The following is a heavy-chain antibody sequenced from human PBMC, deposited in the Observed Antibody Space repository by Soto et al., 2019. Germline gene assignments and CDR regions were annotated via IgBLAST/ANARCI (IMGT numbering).Heavy chain of an antibody. J-gene: IGHJ5*01. CDR1: GGSISSYY. V-gene: IGHV4-59*01. CDR2: IYYSGST. Sequence: PSETLSLTCTVSGGSISSYYWSWIRQPPGKGLEWIGYIYYSGSTNYNPSLKSRVTISVDTSKNQFSLKLSSVTAADTAVYYCARESGYSWLDSWGQGTPVTVSS. CDR3: ARESGYSWLDS.